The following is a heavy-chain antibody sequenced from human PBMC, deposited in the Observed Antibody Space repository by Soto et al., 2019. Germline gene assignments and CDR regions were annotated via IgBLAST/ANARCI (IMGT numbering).Heavy chain of an antibody. J-gene: IGHJ6*02. CDR1: GFTLSNYA. CDR3: ARIKLVDFFFINVDVYDMDV. Sequence: EVQLVESGGGLVQPGGSLRLSCAASGFTLSNYAVNWVRQAPGKGLEWVSYISSDSRYIYHGDSVKGRFTISRDNASNSVYLQMNSLRDEDTAVYYCARIKLVDFFFINVDVYDMDVWGQGTPVTVSS. CDR2: ISSDSRYI. V-gene: IGHV3-48*02. D-gene: IGHD2-15*01.